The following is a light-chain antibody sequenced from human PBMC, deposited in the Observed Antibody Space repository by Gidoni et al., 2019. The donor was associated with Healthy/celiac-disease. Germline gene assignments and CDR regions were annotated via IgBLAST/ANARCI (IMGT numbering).Light chain of an antibody. CDR1: SSDVGGYNY. J-gene: IGLJ3*02. Sequence: QSALTQPRSVSASPGQSVTISCTGTSSDVGGYNYVSWYQQHPGKAPKLMIYDVSKRPSGVPDRFSGSKSGNTASLTISGLQAEDEADYYCCSYAGSYTSWVFGGGTKLTVL. V-gene: IGLV2-11*01. CDR3: CSYAGSYTSWV. CDR2: DVS.